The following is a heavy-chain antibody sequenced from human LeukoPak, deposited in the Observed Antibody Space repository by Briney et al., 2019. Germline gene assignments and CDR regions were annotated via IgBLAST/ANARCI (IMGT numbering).Heavy chain of an antibody. J-gene: IGHJ4*02. Sequence: GGSLRLSCAASVFMFSNYCMTWVRQAPGKGLEWVADIKREGSEKHYVESVKGRLTISRDNAKNLLYLQMNSLRAEDTAVYYCARLPADDSVFDHWGQGTLVTVSS. CDR1: VFMFSNYC. D-gene: IGHD2-15*01. CDR3: ARLPADDSVFDH. CDR2: IKREGSEK. V-gene: IGHV3-7*01.